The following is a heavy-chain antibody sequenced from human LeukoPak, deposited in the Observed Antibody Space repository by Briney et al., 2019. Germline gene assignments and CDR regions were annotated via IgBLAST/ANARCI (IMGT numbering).Heavy chain of an antibody. J-gene: IGHJ6*03. CDR2: ISGDGGST. CDR3: AKDIDKYNYDYYMDV. D-gene: IGHD6-6*01. V-gene: IGHV3-43*02. CDR1: GFTFDDYA. Sequence: GGSLRLSCAASGFTFDDYAMHWVRQAPGKGLEWVSVISGDGGSTYYADSVKGRFTISRDNSKNSLYLQMNSLRTEDTALYYCAKDIDKYNYDYYMDVWGKGTTVTVSS.